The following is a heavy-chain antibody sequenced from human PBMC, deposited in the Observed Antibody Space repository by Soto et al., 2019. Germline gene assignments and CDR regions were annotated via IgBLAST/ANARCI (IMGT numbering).Heavy chain of an antibody. CDR2: IYNGDST. Sequence: QVQLQESGPGLVKPSETMSLTCTASGAPISKFYWNWVRQPPGKGLEWIGHIYNGDSTNYNPSLKRRVTISVDTSKNQLSLKLRSVTAADTAVYYCAQTTGWPGFDYWGQGALVTVSS. V-gene: IGHV4-59*01. CDR1: GAPISKFY. CDR3: AQTTGWPGFDY. J-gene: IGHJ4*02. D-gene: IGHD6-19*01.